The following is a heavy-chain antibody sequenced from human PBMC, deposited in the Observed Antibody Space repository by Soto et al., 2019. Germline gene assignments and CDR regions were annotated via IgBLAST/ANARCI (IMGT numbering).Heavy chain of an antibody. J-gene: IGHJ2*01. Sequence: QLQLQESGPGLVKPSETLSLTCTVSDGSISSSSYYWGWIRQPPGKGLEWIGSIYYSGSTYYNPSLKSRVTISVDTSKNQFSLKLSSVTAADTAVYYCARQSGPAAQVDLWGRGTLVTVSS. CDR3: ARQSGPAAQVDL. V-gene: IGHV4-39*01. CDR1: DGSISSSSYY. CDR2: IYYSGST. D-gene: IGHD2-2*01.